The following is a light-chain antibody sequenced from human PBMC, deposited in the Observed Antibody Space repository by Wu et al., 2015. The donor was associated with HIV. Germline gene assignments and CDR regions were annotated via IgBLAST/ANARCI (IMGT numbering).Light chain of an antibody. V-gene: IGKV3-20*01. CDR1: QSIRASY. CDR3: QHYHDSSYS. CDR2: GAS. Sequence: IVLTQSPGTLSLSPGERATLSCRASQSIRASYLAWYQQRPGQAPRLLIYGASTRAAGIPDRFSGSASETDFTLTISRLEPEDFAVYYCQHYHDSSYSFGQGTKAGDQ. J-gene: IGKJ2*03.